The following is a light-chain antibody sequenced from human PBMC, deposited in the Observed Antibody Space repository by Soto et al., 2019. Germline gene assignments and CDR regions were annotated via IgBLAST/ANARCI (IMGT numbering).Light chain of an antibody. CDR1: QSISGW. CDR2: DDS. CDR3: QQYKSYYT. Sequence: GDRVTVTCRASQSISGWLAWYQQKPGKAPKLLIYDDSSLESGVPSRFSGSGSGTEFTLTISNLQPDDFATYYCQQYKSYYTFGPGTKLEIK. J-gene: IGKJ2*01. V-gene: IGKV1-5*01.